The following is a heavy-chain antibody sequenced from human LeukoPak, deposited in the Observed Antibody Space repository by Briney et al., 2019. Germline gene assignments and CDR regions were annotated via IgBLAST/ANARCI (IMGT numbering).Heavy chain of an antibody. CDR2: IYTSGST. CDR1: GGSISSYY. D-gene: IGHD6-19*01. V-gene: IGHV4-4*07. J-gene: IGHJ6*03. Sequence: SETLSLTCTVSGGSISSYYWSWIRQPAGMGLEWIGRIYTSGSTNYNPSLKSRVTMSVDTSKNQFSLKLSSVTAADTAVYYCARDRIAVADLYYYYYMDVWGKGTTVTVSS. CDR3: ARDRIAVADLYYYYYMDV.